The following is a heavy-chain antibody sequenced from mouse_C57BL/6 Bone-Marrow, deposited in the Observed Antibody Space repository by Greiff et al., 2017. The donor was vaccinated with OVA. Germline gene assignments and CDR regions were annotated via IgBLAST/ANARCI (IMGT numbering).Heavy chain of an antibody. CDR2: ISYDGSN. V-gene: IGHV3-6*01. CDR3: ARIQLGPDYAMDY. D-gene: IGHD4-1*02. Sequence: EVQRVESGPGLVKPSQSLSLTCSVTGYSITSGYYWNWIRQFPGNKLEWMGYISYDGSNNYNPSLKNRISITRDTSKNQFFLKLNSVTTEDTATYYCARIQLGPDYAMDYWGQGTSVTVSS. CDR1: GYSITSGYY. J-gene: IGHJ4*01.